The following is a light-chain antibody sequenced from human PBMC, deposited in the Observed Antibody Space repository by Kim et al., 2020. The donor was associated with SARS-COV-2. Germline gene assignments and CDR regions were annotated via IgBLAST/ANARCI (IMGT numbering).Light chain of an antibody. CDR3: QQLNSYPYT. J-gene: IGKJ2*01. CDR2: GAS. Sequence: SASVGDRVTLTCLASQDINNYLALYQQKPGKAPKLLIYGASTLHSAVPSRFSGSGSGTEFTLTISSLQPEDFATYFCQQLNSYPYTFGLGTKLEI. CDR1: QDINNY. V-gene: IGKV1-9*01.